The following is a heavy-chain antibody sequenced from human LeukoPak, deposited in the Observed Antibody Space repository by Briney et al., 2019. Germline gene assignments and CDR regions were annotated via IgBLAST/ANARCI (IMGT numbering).Heavy chain of an antibody. CDR2: INPSGGST. Sequence: ASVKDSCKASGYTFTSYYMHWVRQAPGQGLEWMGIINPSGGSTSYAQKFQGRVTMTRDTSTSTVYMELSSLRSEDTAVYYCARSGVRYDSSGPFDYWGQGTLVTVSS. CDR3: ARSGVRYDSSGPFDY. D-gene: IGHD3-22*01. V-gene: IGHV1-46*01. CDR1: GYTFTSYY. J-gene: IGHJ4*02.